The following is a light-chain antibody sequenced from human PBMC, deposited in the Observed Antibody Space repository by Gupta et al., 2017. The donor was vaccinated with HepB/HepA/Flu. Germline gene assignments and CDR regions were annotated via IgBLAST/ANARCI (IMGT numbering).Light chain of an antibody. CDR2: NDN. J-gene: IGLJ1*01. V-gene: IGLV1-47*02. CDR1: SSNIGNDN. Sequence: QPVLPQPPSASGTPAQSVTISCTRSSSNIGNDNAYWYPQLPGTAPKLLIYNDNQRPSGVPDRFSGSKSGTTASLAISGLRSEDEADYYCVGWDDSLSGYVFGAGTKVTVL. CDR3: VGWDDSLSGYV.